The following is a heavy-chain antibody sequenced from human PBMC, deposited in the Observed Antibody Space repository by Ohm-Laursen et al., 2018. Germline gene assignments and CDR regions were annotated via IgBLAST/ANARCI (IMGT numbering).Heavy chain of an antibody. CDR1: GGSISSYY. J-gene: IGHJ4*02. D-gene: IGHD6-19*01. V-gene: IGHV4-59*13. Sequence: TLSLTWTVSGGSISSYYWSWIRQPPGKGLEWIGYIYYSGSTNYNPSLKSRVTISVDTSKNQFSLKLSSVTAADTAVYYCARGGQQWLIYWGQGTLVTVSS. CDR2: IYYSGST. CDR3: ARGGQQWLIY.